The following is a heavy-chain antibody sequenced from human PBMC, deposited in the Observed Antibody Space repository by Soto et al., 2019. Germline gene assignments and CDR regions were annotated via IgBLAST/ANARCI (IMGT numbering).Heavy chain of an antibody. J-gene: IGHJ4*02. D-gene: IGHD4-17*01. V-gene: IGHV3-21*01. CDR2: ISSSSSYI. CDR1: GFTFSSYS. Sequence: GESLKISCAASGFTFSSYSMNWVRQAPGKGLEWVSSISSSSSYIYYADSVKGRFTISRANAKNSLYLQMNSLRAEDTAVYYCARDGDYGDYFDYWGQGTLVTVSS. CDR3: ARDGDYGDYFDY.